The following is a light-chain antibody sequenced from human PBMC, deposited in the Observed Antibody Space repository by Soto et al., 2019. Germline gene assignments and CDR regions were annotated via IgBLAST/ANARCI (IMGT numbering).Light chain of an antibody. CDR2: EAS. J-gene: IGKJ1*01. V-gene: IGKV3-15*01. CDR1: QSVSSS. Sequence: EIVVTQSPATLSVSPGERATLSCRASQSVSSSLAWYQQKPGQAPRLLIYEASTRATGIPPRFSGSGSGTEFTLTISSLQSEDFAVYYCQPYNNWPPWPFGQGTKVDIX. CDR3: QPYNNWPPWP.